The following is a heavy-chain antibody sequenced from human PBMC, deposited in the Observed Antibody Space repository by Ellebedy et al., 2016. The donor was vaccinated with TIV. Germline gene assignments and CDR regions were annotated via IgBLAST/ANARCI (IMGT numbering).Heavy chain of an antibody. Sequence: GGSLRLSXAASGFTFSDYYMSWIRQAPGKGLEWVSYISSSGSTIYYADSVKGRFTISRDNAKNSLYLQMNSLRAEDTAVYYCARSPDLSWYYGSGSYYNGYYYYGMDVWGQGTTVTVSS. V-gene: IGHV3-11*01. CDR2: ISSSGSTI. CDR1: GFTFSDYY. D-gene: IGHD3-10*01. J-gene: IGHJ6*02. CDR3: ARSPDLSWYYGSGSYYNGYYYYGMDV.